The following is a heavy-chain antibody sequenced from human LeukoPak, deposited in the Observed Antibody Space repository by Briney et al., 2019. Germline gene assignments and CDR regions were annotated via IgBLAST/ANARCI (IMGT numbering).Heavy chain of an antibody. CDR2: INPNSGGT. J-gene: IGHJ4*02. CDR1: GYTFTGYY. Sequence: ASVKVSCKASGYTFTGYYMHWVRQAPGQGLEWMGWINPNSGGTNYAQKFQGWVTMTRDTSISTAYMELSRLRSDDTAVYYCARVPPHYDSSGYYYGAFDYWGQGTLVTVSS. V-gene: IGHV1-2*04. CDR3: ARVPPHYDSSGYYYGAFDY. D-gene: IGHD3-22*01.